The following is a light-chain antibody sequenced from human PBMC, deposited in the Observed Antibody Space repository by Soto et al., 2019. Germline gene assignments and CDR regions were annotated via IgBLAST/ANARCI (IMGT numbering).Light chain of an antibody. J-gene: IGKJ1*01. V-gene: IGKV1-6*01. CDR2: AAS. CDR3: LQDYNYPWT. CDR1: LGIRND. Sequence: AIQITQSPSSLSASVGDRVTITCRARLGIRNDLGWYQQKPGKAPKLLIYAASSLQSGVPSRFSGSGSGTDFTLTISSLQPEDFATYYCLQDYNYPWTFGQGTKVEIK.